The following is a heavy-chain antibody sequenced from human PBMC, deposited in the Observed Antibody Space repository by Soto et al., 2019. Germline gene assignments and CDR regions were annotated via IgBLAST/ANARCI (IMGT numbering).Heavy chain of an antibody. D-gene: IGHD3-10*01. CDR2: INVYNGNT. CDR3: ARGVGSGSYYNQYNCFDH. V-gene: IGHV1-18*01. J-gene: IGHJ5*02. Sequence: ASVKVSCKASGYTFTNYGISWVRQAPGQGLEWMGWINVYNGNTKYAQKVQGRVTMTTDTSTSTAYMELRSLRSDETAVYYCARGVGSGSYYNQYNCFDHWGQGPLVTVSS. CDR1: GYTFTNYG.